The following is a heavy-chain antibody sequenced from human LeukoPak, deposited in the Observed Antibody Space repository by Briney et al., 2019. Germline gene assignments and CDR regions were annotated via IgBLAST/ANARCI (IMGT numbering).Heavy chain of an antibody. V-gene: IGHV4-4*02. Sequence: SETLSLTCAVSGGSISSSNWWSWVRQPPGKGLEWIGEIYHSGSTNYNPSLKSRVTISVDKSKNQFSLKLSSVTAADTAVYYCAKEMATIRRLGMDVWGQGTTVTVSS. CDR3: AKEMATIRRLGMDV. J-gene: IGHJ6*02. D-gene: IGHD5-24*01. CDR1: GGSISSSNW. CDR2: IYHSGST.